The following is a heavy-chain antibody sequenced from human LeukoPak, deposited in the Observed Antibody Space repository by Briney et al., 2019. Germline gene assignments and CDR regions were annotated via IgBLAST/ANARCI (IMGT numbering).Heavy chain of an antibody. CDR2: IIPISGTA. Sequence: SVKVSCKASGGTFSSYVISWVRQAPGQGLEWMGGIIPISGTANYAQKFQGRVTITTDESTSTAYMELSSLRPEDTAVYYCALSSDIVVVPAAKGYYYYYMDVWGKGTTVTVSS. CDR1: GGTFSSYV. J-gene: IGHJ6*03. D-gene: IGHD2-2*01. CDR3: ALSSDIVVVPAAKGYYYYYMDV. V-gene: IGHV1-69*05.